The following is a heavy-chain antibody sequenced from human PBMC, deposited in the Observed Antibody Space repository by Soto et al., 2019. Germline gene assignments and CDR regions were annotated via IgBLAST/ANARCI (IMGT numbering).Heavy chain of an antibody. CDR2: IYYSGST. D-gene: IGHD5-12*01. J-gene: IGHJ4*02. CDR3: ARGYSGYGHFDY. CDR1: GGSISSYY. Sequence: SETLSLTCTVSGGSISSYYWSWIRQPPGKGLEWIGYIYYSGSTNYNPSLKGRVTISVDTSKNQFSLKLSSVTAADTAVYYCARGYSGYGHFDYWGQGTLVTVSS. V-gene: IGHV4-59*01.